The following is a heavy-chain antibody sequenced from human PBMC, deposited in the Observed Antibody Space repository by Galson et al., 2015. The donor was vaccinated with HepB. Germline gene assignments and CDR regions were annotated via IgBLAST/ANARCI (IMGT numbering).Heavy chain of an antibody. Sequence: LSLTCTVSGGFIRSYYWSWIRQPPGKGLEWIGYIYYSGSTNYNPSLKSRVTISVDTSKNQFSLKLSSVTAADTAVYYCARSHDSSGFYYYGMDVWGQGTLVVVSS. CDR1: GGFIRSYY. J-gene: IGHJ6*02. D-gene: IGHD3-22*01. V-gene: IGHV4-59*01. CDR3: ARSHDSSGFYYYGMDV. CDR2: IYYSGST.